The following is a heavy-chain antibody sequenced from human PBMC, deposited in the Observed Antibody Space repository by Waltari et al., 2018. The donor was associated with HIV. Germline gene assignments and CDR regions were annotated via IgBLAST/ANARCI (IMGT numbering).Heavy chain of an antibody. Sequence: QVQLQESGPGLVKPSETLSLTCTCSGGSISSYYWSWIRQPAGTGLEWIGRIYTSGSTNYNPSLKSRVTMSVDTSKNQFSLKLSSVTAADTAVYYCARGPPDIVVVPAAISWFDPWGQGTLVTVSS. CDR3: ARGPPDIVVVPAAISWFDP. CDR1: GGSISSYY. CDR2: IYTSGST. D-gene: IGHD2-2*02. V-gene: IGHV4-4*07. J-gene: IGHJ5*02.